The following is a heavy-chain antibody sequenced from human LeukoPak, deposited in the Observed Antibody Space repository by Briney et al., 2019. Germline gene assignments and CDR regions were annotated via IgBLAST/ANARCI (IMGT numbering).Heavy chain of an antibody. CDR3: AKDYSWSGYPHFDI. Sequence: PGGSLRLSCGASGFTVSSNYMSWVRQAPGKGLEWVTFIRYDGSNKYYADSVKGRFTISRDNSKNTLYLQMNSLRAEDTAVYYCAKDYSWSGYPHFDIWGQGTLVTVCS. CDR2: IRYDGSNK. CDR1: GFTVSSNY. J-gene: IGHJ4*02. V-gene: IGHV3-30*02. D-gene: IGHD3-3*01.